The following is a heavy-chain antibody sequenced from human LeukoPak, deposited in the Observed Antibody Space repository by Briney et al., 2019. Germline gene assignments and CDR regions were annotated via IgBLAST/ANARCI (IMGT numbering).Heavy chain of an antibody. CDR3: ARGRSSVGH. J-gene: IGHJ5*02. V-gene: IGHV4-34*01. CDR1: GGSFSGYY. CDR2: INHSGST. D-gene: IGHD6-19*01. Sequence: PSETLSLTCAVYGGSFSGYYWSWIRQPPGKGLEWIGEINHSGSTYYNPSLQSRVNIIDDPSNNLFALKLSPVTAADTALLCFARGRSSVGHWGQGTLVTVSS.